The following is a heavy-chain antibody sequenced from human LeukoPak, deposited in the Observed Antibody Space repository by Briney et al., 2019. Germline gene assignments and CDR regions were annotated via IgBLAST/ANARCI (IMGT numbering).Heavy chain of an antibody. CDR1: AYSISSGYY. V-gene: IGHV4-38-2*01. J-gene: IGHJ4*02. Sequence: SETLSLTCAVSAYSISSGYYWGWIRQPPGKGLGWIGRTYHSGSTYYNPSLKRRVTISVDTSKNQFSLKLSSVTAADTAVYYCAISAAIGGFDYWGQGTLVTVSS. CDR2: TYHSGST. CDR3: AISAAIGGFDY. D-gene: IGHD2-2*01.